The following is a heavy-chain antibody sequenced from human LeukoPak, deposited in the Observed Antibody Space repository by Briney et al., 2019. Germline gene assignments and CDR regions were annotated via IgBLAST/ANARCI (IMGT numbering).Heavy chain of an antibody. D-gene: IGHD2-21*01. CDR3: ANEGSSLVIHAFDI. CDR1: GFTFSSYA. CDR2: IQNDGGEI. J-gene: IGHJ3*02. V-gene: IGHV3-30*02. Sequence: GGSLRLSCAASGFTFSSYAMSWVRQAPGKGLEWVSFIQNDGGEIYYTDSAKGRFTISRDNSKNTVYLQMNSLRTEDTALYYCANEGSSLVIHAFDIWGQGTVVTVSS.